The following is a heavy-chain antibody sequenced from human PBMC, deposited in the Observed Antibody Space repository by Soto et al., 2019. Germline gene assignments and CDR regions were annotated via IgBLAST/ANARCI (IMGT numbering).Heavy chain of an antibody. CDR1: GGTFSTSA. D-gene: IGHD2-8*01. CDR2: IMPVFATP. Sequence: QVQLMQSGAEVKKPGSSVTVSCKASGGTFSTSAISWVRQAPAEGLEWVGGIMPVFATPDYAQKFQCRVTISAGDSTTTAYLLVTSLTPDDTGVYHCSREKVSQLISGSYYSVLGVWGQGAGITVSS. J-gene: IGHJ6*02. V-gene: IGHV1-69*12. CDR3: SREKVSQLISGSYYSVLGV.